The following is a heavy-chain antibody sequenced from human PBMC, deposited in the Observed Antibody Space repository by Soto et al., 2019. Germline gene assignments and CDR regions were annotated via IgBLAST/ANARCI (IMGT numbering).Heavy chain of an antibody. V-gene: IGHV4-39*01. CDR1: GGSISSSGSY. Sequence: SETLSLTCTVSGGSISSSGSYCGCVRQPPGKGLECIVSFYYTGGTYSTYYNPSLKSRVTISVDTSKRQLSLNLRSVTAADTAVYYCASPRQGNYDFLSGYYALDYWSQGTLVTVSS. CDR2: FYYTGGT. CDR3: ASPRQGNYDFLSGYYALDY. D-gene: IGHD3-3*01. J-gene: IGHJ4*02.